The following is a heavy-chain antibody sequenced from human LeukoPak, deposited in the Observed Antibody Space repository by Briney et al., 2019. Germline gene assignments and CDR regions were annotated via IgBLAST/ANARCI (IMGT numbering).Heavy chain of an antibody. CDR2: IYYSGST. V-gene: IGHV4-39*01. D-gene: IGHD2-15*01. J-gene: IGHJ4*02. CDR1: GGSITSSSYY. CDR3: ARGHCFGGGCYFDY. Sequence: PSETLSLTCTVSGGSITSSSYYWGWIRQPPGKGLEWIGSIYYSGSTYYNPSLKSRVTISVDTSKNQFSLKLSSVTAADTAVHYCARGHCFGGGCYFDYWGPGTLVTVSS.